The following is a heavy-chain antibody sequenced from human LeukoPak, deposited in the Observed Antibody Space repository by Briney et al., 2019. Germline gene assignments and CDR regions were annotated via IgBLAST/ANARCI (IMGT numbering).Heavy chain of an antibody. CDR2: ISGSGGST. D-gene: IGHD2-2*01. Sequence: GGSLRLSCAASGFTFSSYAMSWVRQAPGKGLEWVSAISGSGGSTYYADSVKGRFTISRDNPKNTLYLQMNSLRAEDTAVYYCAKDPHAKVVPAAIVYWGQGTLVTVSS. V-gene: IGHV3-23*01. CDR1: GFTFSSYA. J-gene: IGHJ4*02. CDR3: AKDPHAKVVPAAIVY.